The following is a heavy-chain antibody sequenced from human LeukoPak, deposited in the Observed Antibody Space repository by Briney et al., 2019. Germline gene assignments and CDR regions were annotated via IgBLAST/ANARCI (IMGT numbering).Heavy chain of an antibody. D-gene: IGHD2-2*01. CDR2: ISGNGADT. CDR1: GFTFSRYG. CDR3: ANYPNQVVFFH. V-gene: IGHV3-23*01. J-gene: IGHJ4*02. Sequence: WGSLRLSCATSGFTFSRYGMSWVRQAPGKGLEWVSAISGNGADTYYADAVRGRFTISRDNLENMVYLQMSSLRAEDTAICYCANYPNQVVFFHWGQGTLVTVSS.